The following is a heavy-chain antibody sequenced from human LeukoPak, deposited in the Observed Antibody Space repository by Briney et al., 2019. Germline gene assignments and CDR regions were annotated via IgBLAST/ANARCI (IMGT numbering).Heavy chain of an antibody. CDR3: AKDYCSSTSCYWFDP. CDR2: ISGSGGST. J-gene: IGHJ5*02. D-gene: IGHD2-2*01. V-gene: IGHV3-23*01. CDR1: GFTFRRYG. Sequence: PGGSLRLSCAASGFTFRRYGMHWVRQAPGKGLEWVSAISGSGGSTYYADSVKGRFTISRDNSKNTLYLQMNSLRAEDTAVYYCAKDYCSSTSCYWFDPWGQGTLVTVSS.